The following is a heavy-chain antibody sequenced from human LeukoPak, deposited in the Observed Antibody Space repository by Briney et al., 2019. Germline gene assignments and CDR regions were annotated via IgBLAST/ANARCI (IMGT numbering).Heavy chain of an antibody. CDR1: GFTFSSYG. D-gene: IGHD6-13*01. CDR3: AREDSSSWAYAFDI. Sequence: GGSLRLSCAASGFTFSSYGMSWVRQAPGKGLEWVSGISGSGGSTYYADSVKGRFTISRDNSKNTLYLQMNSLRAEDTAVYYCAREDSSSWAYAFDIWGQGTMVTVSS. J-gene: IGHJ3*02. V-gene: IGHV3-23*01. CDR2: ISGSGGST.